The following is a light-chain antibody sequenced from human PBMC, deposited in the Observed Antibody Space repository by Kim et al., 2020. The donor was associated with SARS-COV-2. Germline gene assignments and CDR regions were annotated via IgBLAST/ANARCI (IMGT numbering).Light chain of an antibody. V-gene: IGLV3-25*03. CDR3: QSADSSGTYYV. Sequence: SPGQAARIACSGDALPNQYAYWYQQKPGQAPVLLIYKDSERPSGIPERFSGSSSGTTVTLTISGVQAEDEADYYCQSADSSGTYYVFGTGTKVTVL. J-gene: IGLJ1*01. CDR1: ALPNQY. CDR2: KDS.